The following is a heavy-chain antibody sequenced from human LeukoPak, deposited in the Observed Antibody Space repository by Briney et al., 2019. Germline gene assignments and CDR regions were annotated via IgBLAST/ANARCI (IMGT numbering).Heavy chain of an antibody. CDR3: ARRLWFGELSSRAFDI. CDR1: GGSFSGYY. Sequence: SETLSLTCAAYGGSFSGYYWSWIRQPPGKGLEWIGEINHSGSTNYNPSLKSRVTISVDTSKNQFSLKLSSVTAADTAVYYCARRLWFGELSSRAFDIWGQGTMVTVSS. CDR2: INHSGST. J-gene: IGHJ3*02. V-gene: IGHV4-34*01. D-gene: IGHD3-10*01.